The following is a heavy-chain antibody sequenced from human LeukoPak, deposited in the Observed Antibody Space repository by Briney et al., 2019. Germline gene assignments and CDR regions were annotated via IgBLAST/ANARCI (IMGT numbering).Heavy chain of an antibody. V-gene: IGHV3-33*08. CDR3: ARDLQDIVVVPAAHYYYYYGMDV. CDR1: GFTFSDYG. CDR2: IWYDGSNK. D-gene: IGHD2-2*01. J-gene: IGHJ6*02. Sequence: GGSLRLSCAASGFTFSDYGMHWVRQAPGKGLEWVAVIWYDGSNKYYADSVKGRFTISRDNSKNTLYLQMNSLRAEDTAVYYCARDLQDIVVVPAAHYYYYYGMDVWGQGTTVTVSS.